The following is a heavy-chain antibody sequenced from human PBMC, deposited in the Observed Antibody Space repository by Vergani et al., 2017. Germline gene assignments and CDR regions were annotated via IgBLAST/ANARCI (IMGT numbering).Heavy chain of an antibody. CDR3: ARDRVVLVATTTYYYYYYGMDV. J-gene: IGHJ6*02. D-gene: IGHD5-12*01. CDR1: GFTVSSNY. Sequence: EVQLVESGGGLVQPGGSLRLSCAASGFTVSSNYMSWVRQAPGKGLEWVSVIYSGGSTYYADSVKGRFTISRHNSKNTLYLQMNSLRAEDTAVYYCARDRVVLVATTTYYYYYYGMDVWGQGTTVTVSS. V-gene: IGHV3-53*04. CDR2: IYSGGST.